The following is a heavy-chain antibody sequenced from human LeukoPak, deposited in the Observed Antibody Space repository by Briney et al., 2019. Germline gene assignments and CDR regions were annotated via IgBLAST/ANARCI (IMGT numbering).Heavy chain of an antibody. CDR3: ARPIYSSGWDQFQH. D-gene: IGHD2-15*01. Sequence: GGSLRLPCAASGFTFRSYRMGWVRQAPGKGLEWVANIKQDGSETYYVDSVKGRFAISRDNAKNSLYLQMNSLRVEDTALYYCARPIYSSGWDQFQHWGQGTLVTVSS. V-gene: IGHV3-7*01. CDR2: IKQDGSET. CDR1: GFTFRSYR. J-gene: IGHJ1*01.